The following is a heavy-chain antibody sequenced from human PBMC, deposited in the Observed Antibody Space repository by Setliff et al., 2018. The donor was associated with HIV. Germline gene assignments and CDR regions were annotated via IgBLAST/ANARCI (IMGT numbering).Heavy chain of an antibody. CDR2: IYYSGSI. CDR3: ARERGGGYNYGRGMDV. V-gene: IGHV4-39*07. CDR1: GGSISSSSYY. D-gene: IGHD5-18*01. J-gene: IGHJ6*02. Sequence: LALTCTVSGGSISSSSYYWGCIRQPPGRGLEWSGSIYYSGSIYYNPSLQSRVTISVDTSKNQFSLKLSSVTAADTAVYYCARERGGGYNYGRGMDVWGQGTTFTVSS.